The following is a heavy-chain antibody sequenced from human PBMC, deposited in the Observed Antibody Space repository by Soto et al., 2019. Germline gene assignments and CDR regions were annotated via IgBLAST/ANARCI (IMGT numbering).Heavy chain of an antibody. Sequence: XETLCLTCAVSGGSIISTHWWTCVRQSPGKGLEWIGEIYHNGTTNYNPSLKSRLTISVDTSKNHFSLSLTPVTVRDTATYFCARGPQYWGPGKLVTVPS. V-gene: IGHV4-4*01. J-gene: IGHJ4*02. CDR1: GGSIISTHW. CDR3: ARGPQY. CDR2: IYHNGTT.